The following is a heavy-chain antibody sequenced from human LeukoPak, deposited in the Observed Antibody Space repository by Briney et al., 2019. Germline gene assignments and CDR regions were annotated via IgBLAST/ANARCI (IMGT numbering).Heavy chain of an antibody. V-gene: IGHV3-21*01. CDR1: GFTFSSYS. D-gene: IGHD3-22*01. CDR2: ISSSSSYI. J-gene: IGHJ4*02. Sequence: GGSLRLSCAASGFTFSSYSMNCVRQAPGKGLEWVSSISSSSSYIYYADSVKGRFTISRDNAKNSLYLQMNSLRAEDTAVYYCARDRFPYYYDSSGYHWFDYWGQGTLVTVSS. CDR3: ARDRFPYYYDSSGYHWFDY.